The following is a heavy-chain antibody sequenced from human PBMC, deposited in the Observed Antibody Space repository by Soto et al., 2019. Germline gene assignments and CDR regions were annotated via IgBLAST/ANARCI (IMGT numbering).Heavy chain of an antibody. CDR2: ISSSSSYI. CDR1: GFTFSSYS. CDR3: ARGSSNSGYYYYGMDV. J-gene: IGHJ6*02. Sequence: EVLLVESGGGLVKPGGSLRLSCAASGFTFSSYSMNWVRQAPGKGLEWVSSISSSSSYIYYADSVKGRFTISRDNAKNSLYLQMNSLRAEDTAVYYCARGSSNSGYYYYGMDVWGQGTTVTVSS. V-gene: IGHV3-21*01. D-gene: IGHD4-4*01.